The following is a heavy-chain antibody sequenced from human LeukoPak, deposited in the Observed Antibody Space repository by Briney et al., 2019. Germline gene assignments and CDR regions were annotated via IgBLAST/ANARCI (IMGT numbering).Heavy chain of an antibody. D-gene: IGHD6-13*01. CDR3: AKDKRIAAAGTFDY. CDR2: ITSTGSYI. V-gene: IGHV3-21*04. CDR1: GFTFSTYS. J-gene: IGHJ4*02. Sequence: GGSLRLSCAASGFTFSTYSMNWVRQAPGKGLEWVSSITSTGSYIYYADSVKGRFTISRDNAKNSLYLQMNSLRAEDTALYYCAKDKRIAAAGTFDYWGQGTLVTVSS.